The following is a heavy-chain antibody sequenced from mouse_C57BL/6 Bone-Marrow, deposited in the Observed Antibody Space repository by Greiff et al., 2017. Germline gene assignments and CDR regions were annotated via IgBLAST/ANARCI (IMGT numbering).Heavy chain of an antibody. D-gene: IGHD1-1*01. V-gene: IGHV10-1*01. Sequence: EVQVVESGGGLVQPKGSLKLSCAASGFSFNTYAMNWVRQAPGKGLEWVARIRSKSNNYATYYADSVKDRFTISRDDSESMLYLQMNNLKTEDTAMYYGGGHKPYYGSSLRYAMDYWGQGTSVTVSS. J-gene: IGHJ4*01. CDR2: IRSKSNNYAT. CDR3: GGHKPYYGSSLRYAMDY. CDR1: GFSFNTYA.